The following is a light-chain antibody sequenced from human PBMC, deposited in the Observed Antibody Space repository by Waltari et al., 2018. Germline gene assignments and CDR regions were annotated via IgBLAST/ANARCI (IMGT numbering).Light chain of an antibody. CDR3: CSYAGSSTWV. CDR2: EGS. J-gene: IGLJ3*02. Sequence: QSALTQPASVSGSPGQSITISCSGTTSTVGSYNLVSWYQQHPGKAPRLIIYEGSARPSGISNLFSGSTSANTASLTISGLQTEDEADYYCCSYAGSSTWVFGGGTKVTVL. V-gene: IGLV2-23*01. CDR1: TSTVGSYNL.